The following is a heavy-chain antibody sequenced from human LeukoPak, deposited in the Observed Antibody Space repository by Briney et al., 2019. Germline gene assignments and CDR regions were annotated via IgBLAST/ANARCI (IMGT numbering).Heavy chain of an antibody. CDR1: GYSFNNYW. Sequence: GESLKISCKHSGYSFNNYWIAWVRQMPGQGLEWMGIIYPGDSDTRYSPSFQGQVSISADKSINTAYLQWSSLKASDTAMYYCASPGDYPVVQGIIMPFYWGQGTLVTVSS. J-gene: IGHJ4*02. V-gene: IGHV5-51*01. CDR3: ASPGDYPVVQGIIMPFY. D-gene: IGHD3-10*01. CDR2: IYPGDSDT.